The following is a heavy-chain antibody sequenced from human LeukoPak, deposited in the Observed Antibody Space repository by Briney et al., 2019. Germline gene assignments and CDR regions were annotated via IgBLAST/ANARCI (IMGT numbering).Heavy chain of an antibody. CDR2: IYHSGST. Sequence: SETLSLTCTVSGGSISSYYWSWTRQPPGKGLEWIGYIYHSGSTNYNPSLKSRVTISVDTSKNQFSLKLSSVTAADTAVYYCARDPRGLEYFDYWGQGTLVTVSS. CDR3: ARDPRGLEYFDY. V-gene: IGHV4-59*01. J-gene: IGHJ4*02. D-gene: IGHD1-1*01. CDR1: GGSISSYY.